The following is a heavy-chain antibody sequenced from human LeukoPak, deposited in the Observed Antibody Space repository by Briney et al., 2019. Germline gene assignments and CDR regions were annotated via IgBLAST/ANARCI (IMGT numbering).Heavy chain of an antibody. J-gene: IGHJ6*02. Sequence: GGSLRLSCAASGFMFSDYYMSWIRQAPGKGLEWVSYISSSSSYTNYSDSVKGRFTISRDNAKNSLYLQMNRLRVEDTAVHYCARWYRFGYSYYFYGMDVWGQGTTVTVSS. CDR2: ISSSSSYT. CDR3: ARWYRFGYSYYFYGMDV. D-gene: IGHD5-18*01. V-gene: IGHV3-11*06. CDR1: GFMFSDYY.